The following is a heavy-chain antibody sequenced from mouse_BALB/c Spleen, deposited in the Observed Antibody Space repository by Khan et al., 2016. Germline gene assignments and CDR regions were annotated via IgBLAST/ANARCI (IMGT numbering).Heavy chain of an antibody. CDR2: VNPSNDYT. Sequence: QVQLKESGAELARPGASVKMSCKASGYTFTSYTMFWVKQRPGQGLEWLGYVNPSNDYTDYNQKFKDKATLTADKSSSTAYMQLNSLTSEDSAVXCCAREGWLLGFFDYWGQGTTLTVSS. V-gene: IGHV1-4*01. CDR1: GYTFTSYT. D-gene: IGHD2-3*01. CDR3: AREGWLLGFFDY. J-gene: IGHJ2*01.